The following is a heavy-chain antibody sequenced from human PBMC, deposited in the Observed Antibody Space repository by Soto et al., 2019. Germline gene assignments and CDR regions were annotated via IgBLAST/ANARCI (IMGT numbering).Heavy chain of an antibody. J-gene: IGHJ6*02. Sequence: QVQLQESGPGLVKPSETLSLTCTVSGGSMSKFYWSWIRQSPGKGLEWIGYISSSGSTDYNPSLTSQVIISIDTSKNQFSLRLSSVTAADTAVYFCARDRPGLPYTSGRYYHGMDVWGQGTSVTVSS. V-gene: IGHV4-59*01. CDR1: GGSMSKFY. CDR2: ISSSGST. CDR3: ARDRPGLPYTSGRYYHGMDV. D-gene: IGHD6-19*01.